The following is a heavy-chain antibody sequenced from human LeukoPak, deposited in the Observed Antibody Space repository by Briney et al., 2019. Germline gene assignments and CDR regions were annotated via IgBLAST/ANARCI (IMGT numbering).Heavy chain of an antibody. V-gene: IGHV4-4*07. CDR1: GGSINNYY. D-gene: IGHD1-14*01. CDR2: IYSTGTT. Sequence: PSETLSLTCTVSGGSINNYYWSWIRQPAGKGLEWIGRIYSTGTTNYNPSLKSRVTMSVDTSKNQFSLKLSSVTAADTALYYCARWISGPTGTGTTEGGKYNWFDPWGQGTLVTVSS. J-gene: IGHJ5*02. CDR3: ARWISGPTGTGTTEGGKYNWFDP.